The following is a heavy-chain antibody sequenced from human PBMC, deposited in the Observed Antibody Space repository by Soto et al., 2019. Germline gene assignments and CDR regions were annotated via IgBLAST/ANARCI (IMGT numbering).Heavy chain of an antibody. CDR1: AFTFSSYG. CDR2: ISNDGTNR. CDR3: AKSHGTSTYFYYGLDV. J-gene: IGHJ6*02. V-gene: IGHV3-30*18. Sequence: GGSLRLSCAASAFTFSSYGMHWVRQAPGKGLEWVAFISNDGTNRYYADSVKGRFTISRDNSKDTLYLQLNSLRAEDTAVYYCAKSHGTSTYFYYGLDVWGQGTTVTVSS. D-gene: IGHD2-2*01.